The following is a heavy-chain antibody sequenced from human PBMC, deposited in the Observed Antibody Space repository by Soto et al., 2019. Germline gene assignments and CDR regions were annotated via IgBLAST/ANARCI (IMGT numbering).Heavy chain of an antibody. J-gene: IGHJ6*02. CDR1: GLTFSGFH. Sequence: EVQLVESGGGLVQPGGSLRLSCAASGLTFSGFHMNGVGQAPGRGLGWVAYITSSSDTIYYSDSVKGRFTISRDNGKNSLFLQMNSLRDEDTAVYYCARVVVVIPPGYYYAMDVWGQGTTVTVSS. V-gene: IGHV3-48*02. D-gene: IGHD3-22*01. CDR2: ITSSSDTI. CDR3: ARVVVVIPPGYYYAMDV.